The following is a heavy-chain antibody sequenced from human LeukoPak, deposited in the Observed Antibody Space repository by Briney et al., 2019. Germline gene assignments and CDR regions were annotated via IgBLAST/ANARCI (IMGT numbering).Heavy chain of an antibody. CDR3: ARGVPRLLYSSGWYPD. Sequence: SETLSLTCTVSGGSISSSSYYWGWIRQPPGKGLEWIGRIYYSGSTYYNPSLKSRVTISVDTSKNQCSLKLSSVTAADTAVYYCARGVPRLLYSSGWYPDWGQGTLVTVSS. J-gene: IGHJ4*02. CDR2: IYYSGST. CDR1: GGSISSSSYY. V-gene: IGHV4-39*01. D-gene: IGHD6-19*01.